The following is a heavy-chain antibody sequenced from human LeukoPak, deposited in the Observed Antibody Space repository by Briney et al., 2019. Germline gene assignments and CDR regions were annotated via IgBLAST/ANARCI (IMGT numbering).Heavy chain of an antibody. J-gene: IGHJ4*02. CDR2: ISAYNGNT. D-gene: IGHD2-2*01. CDR3: ARDLPRRYQPLELRGYFDY. CDR1: GYTFTSYG. Sequence: ASVKVSCKASGYTFTSYGISWVRQAPGQGLEWMGWISAYNGNTNYAQKLQGRVTMTTDTSTSTAYMELRSLRSDDTAVYYCARDLPRRYQPLELRGYFDYWGQGTLVTVSS. V-gene: IGHV1-18*01.